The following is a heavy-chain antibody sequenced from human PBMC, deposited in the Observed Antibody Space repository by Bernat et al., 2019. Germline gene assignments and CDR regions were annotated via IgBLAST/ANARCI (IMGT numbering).Heavy chain of an antibody. V-gene: IGHV3-30*18. D-gene: IGHD5-12*01. CDR2: ISYDGSNK. Sequence: QEQLVESGGGVVQPGRSLRLSCAASGFTFRSYGMHWVRQAPGKGLEWVAVISYDGSNKYYADSVKGRFTISRDNSNNTLFLQMNSLRVEDTAVYYCAKDFVAWVDGYTFFPFDCWGQGTLVTVSS. CDR1: GFTFRSYG. CDR3: AKDFVAWVDGYTFFPFDC. J-gene: IGHJ4*02.